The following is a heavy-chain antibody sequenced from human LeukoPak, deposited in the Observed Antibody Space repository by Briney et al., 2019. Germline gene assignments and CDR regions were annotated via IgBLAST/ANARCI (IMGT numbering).Heavy chain of an antibody. J-gene: IGHJ4*02. CDR3: ARDGHCTSTDCYEWLAY. Sequence: ASVKVSCKASSYTFSSLGSGNSFISFAISWVRQAPGQGLECMGWLNPTSGGTHYDQKFQGRVTMTRDTSISTAYMELSRLRSDDTAVYYCARDGHCTSTDCYEWLAYWGQGTLVTVSS. D-gene: IGHD2-2*01. CDR2: LNPTSGGT. V-gene: IGHV1-2*02. CDR1: SYTFSSLGSGNSFISFA.